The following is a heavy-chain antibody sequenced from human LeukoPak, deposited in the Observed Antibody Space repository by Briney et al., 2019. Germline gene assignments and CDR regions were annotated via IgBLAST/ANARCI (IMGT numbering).Heavy chain of an antibody. D-gene: IGHD5-18*01. CDR3: VRGTVMDRGVDY. CDR1: GFTFSDHW. V-gene: IGHV3-74*01. CDR2: IGGDGSSR. Sequence: PGGSLRLSCAASGFTFSDHWMHWVRLVAGKGLVWVASIGGDGSSRWYADSVKGRFTSSRDSAKNTLYLQMDSLRAEDTAMYYCVRGTVMDRGVDYWGQGTLVTVSS. J-gene: IGHJ4*02.